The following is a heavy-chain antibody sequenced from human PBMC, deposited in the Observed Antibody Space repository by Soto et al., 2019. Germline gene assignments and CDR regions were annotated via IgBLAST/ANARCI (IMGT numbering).Heavy chain of an antibody. CDR3: ARIASTYSGYVEWCWEHYYYYGMDV. Sequence: SETLSLTCTVSGGSISSSSYYWGWIRQPPGKGLEWIGSIYYSGSTYYNPSLKSRVTISVDTSKNQFSLKLSSVTAADTAVYYCARIASTYSGYVEWCWEHYYYYGMDVWGQGTTVTVSS. D-gene: IGHD5-12*01. J-gene: IGHJ6*02. V-gene: IGHV4-39*01. CDR2: IYYSGST. CDR1: GGSISSSSYY.